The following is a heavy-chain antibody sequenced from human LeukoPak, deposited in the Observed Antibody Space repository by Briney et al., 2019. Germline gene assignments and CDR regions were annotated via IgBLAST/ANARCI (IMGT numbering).Heavy chain of an antibody. Sequence: SETLSLTCAVYGGSFSGYYWSWIRQPPGKGLEWIGEINHSGSTNYNPSLKSRVTISVDTSKNQFSLKLSSVTAADTAVYYCARGNRFDPWGQGTLVTVSS. J-gene: IGHJ5*02. V-gene: IGHV4-34*01. CDR2: INHSGST. CDR3: ARGNRFDP. CDR1: GGSFSGYY.